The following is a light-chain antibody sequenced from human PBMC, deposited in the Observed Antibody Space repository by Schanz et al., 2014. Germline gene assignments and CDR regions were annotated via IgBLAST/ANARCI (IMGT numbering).Light chain of an antibody. J-gene: IGKJ2*03. CDR2: GAS. CDR1: QSVSSK. CDR3: QQRSNWPPMYS. V-gene: IGKV3-15*01. Sequence: EIVMTQSPATLSVSPGESATLSCRASQSVSSKLAWYQQKPGQASRLLIYGASTRATGIPARFSGSGSGTEFTLTISSLEPEDFAVYYCQQRSNWPPMYSFGQGTKLEIK.